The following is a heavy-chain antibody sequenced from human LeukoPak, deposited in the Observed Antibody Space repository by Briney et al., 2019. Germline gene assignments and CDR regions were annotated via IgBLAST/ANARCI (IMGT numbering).Heavy chain of an antibody. V-gene: IGHV3-23*01. CDR1: GFTYSTYE. CDR3: AKGVMGSKAAGPPRFDY. D-gene: IGHD6-13*01. CDR2: ISSSGSPT. Sequence: QPGGSLRLSCAAFGFTYSTYEVIWVRQAPGKGLEWLSYISSSGSPTYYADSVKGRFTISRDNSKNTLYLQMNSLRAEDTAVYYCAKGVMGSKAAGPPRFDYWGQGTLVTVSS. J-gene: IGHJ4*02.